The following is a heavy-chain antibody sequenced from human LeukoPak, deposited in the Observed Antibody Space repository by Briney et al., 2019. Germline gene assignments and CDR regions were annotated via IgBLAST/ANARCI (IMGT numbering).Heavy chain of an antibody. CDR3: AKDRFSRSGSNSGYYFDS. V-gene: IGHV3-23*01. D-gene: IGHD1-26*01. CDR1: GFTFDNFA. J-gene: IGHJ4*02. CDR2: LSNSGSDT. Sequence: GGSLRLSCAASGFTFDNFAMTWVRQAPGKGLVWVSDLSNSGSDTNYADSVRGRFTISRDNSKNTLYLQMNSLRAEDTAVYYCAKDRFSRSGSNSGYYFDSWGQGTLVAVSS.